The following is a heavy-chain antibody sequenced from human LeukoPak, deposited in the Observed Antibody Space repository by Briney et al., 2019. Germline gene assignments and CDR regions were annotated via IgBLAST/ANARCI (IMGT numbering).Heavy chain of an antibody. CDR1: GFTFSSYA. D-gene: IGHD6-13*01. CDR2: ISGRGEST. J-gene: IGHJ4*02. V-gene: IGHV3-23*01. CDR3: TKSFLTAAGVASF. Sequence: GGSLRLSCAASGFTFSSYAMSWVRQAPGKGLEWVSGISGRGESTYYADSVKGRFSVSRDNSKSTLFLQVSSLRDEDTAVYYCTKSFLTAAGVASFWGQGTLVTVSS.